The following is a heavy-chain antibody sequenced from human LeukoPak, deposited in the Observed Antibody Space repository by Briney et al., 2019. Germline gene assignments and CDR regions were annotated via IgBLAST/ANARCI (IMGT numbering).Heavy chain of an antibody. CDR3: GRNLGSGSDH. Sequence: SETLSLTCNVSGDSISGPYWNWIRQSPGRGLEWIGYTHYTGETNYNPSLKSRLTMSVDTSNNQVYLRLSSVTAEDTAVYYCGRNLGSGSDHWGQGTLVTVSS. CDR1: GDSISGPY. J-gene: IGHJ4*02. CDR2: THYTGET. V-gene: IGHV4-59*11. D-gene: IGHD3-10*01.